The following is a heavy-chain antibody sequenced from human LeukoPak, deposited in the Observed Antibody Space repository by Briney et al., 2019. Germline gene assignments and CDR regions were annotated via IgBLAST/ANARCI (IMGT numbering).Heavy chain of an antibody. CDR3: AREAVAGSLDY. J-gene: IGHJ4*02. D-gene: IGHD6-19*01. V-gene: IGHV3-11*04. Sequence: GGSLRLSCAASGFTFSDYYMSWIRQAPGKGLEWVSYISSSGNTVKYADSVKGRFTISRDNAKNSLYLQMNSLRAEDTAVYYCAREAVAGSLDYWGQGTLVTVSS. CDR1: GFTFSDYY. CDR2: ISSSGNTV.